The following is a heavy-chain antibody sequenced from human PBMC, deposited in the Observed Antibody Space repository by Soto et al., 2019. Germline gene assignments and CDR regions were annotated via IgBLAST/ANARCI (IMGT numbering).Heavy chain of an antibody. D-gene: IGHD3-10*01. CDR1: GDSMGSGDYY. CDR3: SRASTYYGFQP. Sequence: QVQLQESGPGLVKPSQTLSLTCTVSGDSMGSGDYYWTCIRQPPGKGLEWIGYIYYIGPTFYNPSLESRVTISIDTSKNHFSLRLTSVTAADTAVYYCSRASTYYGFQPWGQGTLVTVSS. CDR2: IYYIGPT. V-gene: IGHV4-30-4*01. J-gene: IGHJ5*02.